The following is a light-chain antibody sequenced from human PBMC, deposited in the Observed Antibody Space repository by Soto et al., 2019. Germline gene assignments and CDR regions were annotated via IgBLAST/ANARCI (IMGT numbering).Light chain of an antibody. CDR1: TGAVTSDHF. V-gene: IGLV7-46*01. J-gene: IGLJ2*01. CDR2: DTY. CDR3: LLSYSDGYVI. Sequence: QGVVTQEPSLTVSPGGTVTLTCGSSTGAVTSDHFPYWFQQKPGQAPKTLIYDTYNRHSWTPARFSGSLLGGKAALTLSGAQPEDEADYYCLLSYSDGYVIVGGGTKLTVL.